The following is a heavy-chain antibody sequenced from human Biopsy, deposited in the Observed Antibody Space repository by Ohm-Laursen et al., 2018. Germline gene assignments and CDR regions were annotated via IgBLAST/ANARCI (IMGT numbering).Heavy chain of an antibody. CDR2: ISHTGDT. CDR3: ARGSNEYGGLYFPH. D-gene: IGHD4-23*01. J-gene: IGHJ1*01. CDR1: GGSFTGHY. Sequence: SETLSLTCTVSGGSFTGHYWTWIRQPPGQGLEGIGHISHTGDTSYKSSLKSRVTISLDTSRKHFPLRLTSLVAADTAVYYCARGSNEYGGLYFPHWGQGTLVTVSS. V-gene: IGHV4-59*11.